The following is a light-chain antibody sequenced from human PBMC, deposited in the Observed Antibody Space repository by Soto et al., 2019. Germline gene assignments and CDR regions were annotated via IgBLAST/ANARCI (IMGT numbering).Light chain of an antibody. J-gene: IGKJ5*01. CDR1: QSVSTY. V-gene: IGKV3-11*01. CDR3: QQRTNWRIT. Sequence: EIVLTQSPASLSLSPGERSTLSCRASQSVSTYLAWYQQKPGQXPRXXIYDTSNRATDIPPRFSGSGSGTDLTITISSLEPEDFEVYYCQQRTNWRITFGQGTRLEIK. CDR2: DTS.